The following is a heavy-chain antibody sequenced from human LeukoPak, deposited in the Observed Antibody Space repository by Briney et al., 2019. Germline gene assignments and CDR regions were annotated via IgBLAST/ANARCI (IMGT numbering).Heavy chain of an antibody. V-gene: IGHV1-3*01. J-gene: IGHJ2*01. Sequence: ASVKVSCKASGYTFTSYAMHWVRQAPGQRLEWMGWINAGNGSTKYSQKFQGRVTITRDTSASTAYMELSSLRSEDTAVYYCASEGYSGYDWDWYFDLWGRGTLVTVSS. CDR3: ASEGYSGYDWDWYFDL. CDR1: GYTFTSYA. D-gene: IGHD5-12*01. CDR2: INAGNGST.